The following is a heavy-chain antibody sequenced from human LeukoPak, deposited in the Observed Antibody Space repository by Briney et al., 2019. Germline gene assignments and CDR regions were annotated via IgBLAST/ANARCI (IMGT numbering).Heavy chain of an antibody. J-gene: IGHJ4*02. V-gene: IGHV3-64*01. CDR3: TREVHSGSSDY. CDR1: GFTFSSFA. CDR2: ISSDGGDT. D-gene: IGHD1-26*01. Sequence: TGGSLRLSCAASGFTFSSFAMHWVRQAPGKGLEYVSTISSDGGDTYYANSVKGRFTITRDNSKNTLYLQMGSLRADDMAVYYCTREVHSGSSDYWGQGTLVTVSS.